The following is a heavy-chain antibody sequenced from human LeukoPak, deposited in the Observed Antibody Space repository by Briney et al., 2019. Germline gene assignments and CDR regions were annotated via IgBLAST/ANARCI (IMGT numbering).Heavy chain of an antibody. CDR1: GGSISSGGYS. V-gene: IGHV4-30-2*01. CDR3: ARLIAAAGTHWFDP. CDR2: IYHSGST. Sequence: PSETLSLTCAVSGGSISSGGYSWSWIRQPPGKGLEWIGYIYHSGSTYYNPSLKSRVTISVDRSKNQFSLKLSSVTAADTAVYYCARLIAAAGTHWFDPWGQGTLVTVSS. D-gene: IGHD6-13*01. J-gene: IGHJ5*02.